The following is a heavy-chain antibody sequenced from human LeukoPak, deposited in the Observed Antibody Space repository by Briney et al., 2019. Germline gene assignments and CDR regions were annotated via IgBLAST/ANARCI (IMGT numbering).Heavy chain of an antibody. CDR1: GGSISSYY. CDR3: ARGYSSGWYAGKRDWFDP. J-gene: IGHJ5*02. CDR2: IYTSGST. V-gene: IGHV4-4*07. D-gene: IGHD6-19*01. Sequence: SETLSLTCTVSGGSISSYYWSWIRQPAGKGLEWIGRIYTSGSTNYNPSLKSRVTMSVDTSKNQFSLKLSSVTAADTAVYYCARGYSSGWYAGKRDWFDPWGQGTLVTVSS.